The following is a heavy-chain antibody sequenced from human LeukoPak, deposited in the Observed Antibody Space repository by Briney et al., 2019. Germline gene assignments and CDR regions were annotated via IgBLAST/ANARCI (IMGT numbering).Heavy chain of an antibody. CDR3: VRDTFSPDAFDI. J-gene: IGHJ3*02. CDR2: ISTSSSYI. V-gene: IGHV3-21*01. Sequence: GGSLRLSCAASGFTFSSYSMNWVRQAPGKGLEWVSSISTSSSYIYSADSVKGRLTISRDYAKNSLYLQMNSLRAEDTAVYYCVRDTFSPDAFDIWGQGTMVTVSS. CDR1: GFTFSSYS. D-gene: IGHD3-16*01.